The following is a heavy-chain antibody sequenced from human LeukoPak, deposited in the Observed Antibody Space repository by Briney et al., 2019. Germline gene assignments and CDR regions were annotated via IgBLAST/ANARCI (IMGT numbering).Heavy chain of an antibody. CDR1: GGSISGYY. Sequence: SETLSLTCTVSGGSISGYYWTWIRQPAGKVLEWIGRTHPSGTTNYNPSLKSRVTMSVDTSENQFSLKLSSVTAADTAIYYCARGNSNYVYDYWGQGTLVTVSS. V-gene: IGHV4-4*07. J-gene: IGHJ4*02. CDR2: THPSGTT. CDR3: ARGNSNYVYDY. D-gene: IGHD3-10*02.